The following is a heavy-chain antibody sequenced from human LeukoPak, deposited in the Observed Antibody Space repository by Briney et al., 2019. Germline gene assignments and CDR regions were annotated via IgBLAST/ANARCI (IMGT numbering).Heavy chain of an antibody. CDR3: AKENIYCSGTSCYHDAFDI. J-gene: IGHJ3*02. Sequence: GRSLRLSCAASGVTFDDYAMHWVRQAPGKSLEWVSGVSWNSVSLDYADSVTGRFTISRDNAKNSLYLQMNSLRAEDTALYYCAKENIYCSGTSCYHDAFDIWGQGTMVTVSS. D-gene: IGHD2-2*01. CDR1: GVTFDDYA. V-gene: IGHV3-9*01. CDR2: VSWNSVSL.